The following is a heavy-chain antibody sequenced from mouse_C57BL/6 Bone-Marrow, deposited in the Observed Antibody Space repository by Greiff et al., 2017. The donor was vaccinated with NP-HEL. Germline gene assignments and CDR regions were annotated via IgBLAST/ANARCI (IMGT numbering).Heavy chain of an antibody. CDR2: IYPRDGST. D-gene: IGHD1-1*01. J-gene: IGHJ1*03. CDR1: GYTFTDHT. Sequence: VQLQQSDAELVKPGASVKISCKVSGYTFTDHTIHWMKQRPEQGLEWIGYIYPRDGSTKYNEKFKGKATLTADKSSSTAYMQRNSLTSEDSAVYFCARWNFLLNYYGSSYWYFDVWGTGTTVTVSA. CDR3: ARWNFLLNYYGSSYWYFDV. V-gene: IGHV1-78*01.